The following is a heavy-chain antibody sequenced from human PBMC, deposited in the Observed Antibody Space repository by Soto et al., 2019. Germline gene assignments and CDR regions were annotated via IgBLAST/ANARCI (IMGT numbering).Heavy chain of an antibody. J-gene: IGHJ5*01. V-gene: IGHV6-1*01. CDR2: TYYRSKWYN. CDR1: GGSVSTNSAT. D-gene: IGHD2-8*01. Sequence: QTLSLTFAISGGSVSTNSATLDWIRQSPSRGLEWLGRTYYRSKWYNDYAVSVKGRITINPDTSNNQLSLQLNSVTPDDTAVYYCARLIGNSWLDSWGQGTLVTVSS. CDR3: ARLIGNSWLDS.